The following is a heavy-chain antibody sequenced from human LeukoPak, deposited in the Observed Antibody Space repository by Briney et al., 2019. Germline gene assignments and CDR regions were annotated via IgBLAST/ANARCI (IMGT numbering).Heavy chain of an antibody. CDR2: FAPYNNNG. CDR3: TRDPRHKYGNFDN. Sequence: ASVKVSFKSAGYNFATHGISWVRQAPGQGLELMGWFAPYNNNGNSAQKFQGRLTMTTDTSTSTASMELRSLRSDDTAVYYCTRDPRHKYGNFDNWGQGTLVTVSS. CDR1: GYNFATHG. D-gene: IGHD6-6*01. V-gene: IGHV1-18*01. J-gene: IGHJ4*02.